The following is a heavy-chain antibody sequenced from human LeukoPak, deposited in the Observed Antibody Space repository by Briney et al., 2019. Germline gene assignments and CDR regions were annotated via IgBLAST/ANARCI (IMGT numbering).Heavy chain of an antibody. D-gene: IGHD6-19*01. Sequence: SETLSLTCTVSGGSISSSSYCWGWIRQPPGKGLEWIGEINHSGSTNYNPSLKSRVTISVDTSKNQFSLKLSSVTAADTAVYYCARALGWYYFYYMDVLGKATSVTVSS. CDR2: INHSGST. V-gene: IGHV4-39*07. CDR3: ARALGWYYFYYMDV. CDR1: GGSISSSSYC. J-gene: IGHJ6*03.